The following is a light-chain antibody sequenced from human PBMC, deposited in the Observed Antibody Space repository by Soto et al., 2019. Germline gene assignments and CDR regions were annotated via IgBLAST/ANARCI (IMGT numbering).Light chain of an antibody. CDR2: GAS. V-gene: IGKV1-8*01. Sequence: AIRMTQSPSSLSASIGDRVTITCRASQDISSYLAWYQQKPGKAPTLRIYGASTLQSGGPSRFSGSASGTDFTLTISSLQAEDLATYYCQQYSSLRTFGQGKKVEVK. CDR3: QQYSSLRT. CDR1: QDISSY. J-gene: IGKJ1*01.